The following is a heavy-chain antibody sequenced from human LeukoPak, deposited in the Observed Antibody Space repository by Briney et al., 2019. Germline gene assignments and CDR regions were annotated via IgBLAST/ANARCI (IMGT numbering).Heavy chain of an antibody. D-gene: IGHD4-11*01. V-gene: IGHV4-59*01. J-gene: IGHJ4*02. Sequence: NPSETLSLTCTVSGGYISSYYWSWIRQPPGKGLEWIGYIYYSGSTNYNPSLKSRVTISVDTSKNQFSLKLSSVTAADTAVYYCARDPYMYYFDYWGQGTLVTVSS. CDR2: IYYSGST. CDR3: ARDPYMYYFDY. CDR1: GGYISSYY.